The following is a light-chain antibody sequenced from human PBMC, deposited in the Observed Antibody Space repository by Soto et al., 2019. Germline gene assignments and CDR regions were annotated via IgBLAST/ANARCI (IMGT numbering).Light chain of an antibody. J-gene: IGLJ2*01. V-gene: IGLV2-14*01. CDR3: SSYTSSSNLEVV. CDR2: EVS. CDR1: SSDIGGYNY. Sequence: QLVLTQPASVSGSPGQSITISCTGTSSDIGGYNYVSWYQQHPGKVPKLMIYEVSYRPSGVSNRFFGSKSDNTASLTISGLQAEDEAVYYCSSYTSSSNLEVVFGGGTKLTVL.